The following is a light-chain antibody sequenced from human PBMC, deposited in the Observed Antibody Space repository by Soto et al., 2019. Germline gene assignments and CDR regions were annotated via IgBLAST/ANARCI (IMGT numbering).Light chain of an antibody. Sequence: DIQMTQSPSSLSASVGDRITITCRASQAIRNDLAWFQQTPGKAPKRLICAASTLHSGVPSRFSGSGSGTDFTLTISSLQPEDFATYYCLQVRSYPWTFGQGTKVDIK. J-gene: IGKJ1*01. CDR1: QAIRND. V-gene: IGKV1-17*01. CDR3: LQVRSYPWT. CDR2: AAS.